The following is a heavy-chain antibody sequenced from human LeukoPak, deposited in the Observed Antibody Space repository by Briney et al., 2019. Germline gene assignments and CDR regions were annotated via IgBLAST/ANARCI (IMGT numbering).Heavy chain of an antibody. D-gene: IGHD1-26*01. CDR3: ARKVGAKGIDY. Sequence: GGSLRLSCAASEFTFSSYEMNWVRQAPGKGLEWVSYISSGGSTIYYADSVKGRFTISRDNAKNSLYLQMNSLRAEDTAVYYCARKVGAKGIDYWGQGALVTVSS. V-gene: IGHV3-48*03. CDR1: EFTFSSYE. CDR2: ISSGGSTI. J-gene: IGHJ4*02.